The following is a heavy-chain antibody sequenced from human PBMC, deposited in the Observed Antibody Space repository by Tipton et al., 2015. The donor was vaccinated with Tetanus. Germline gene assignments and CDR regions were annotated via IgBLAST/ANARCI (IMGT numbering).Heavy chain of an antibody. CDR3: ARDNPGYSSGWQVDAFVI. Sequence: TLSLTCTVSGGSISSSSYYWGWIRQPPGKGLEWIGSIYYSGSTNYNPSLKSRVTISVDTSKNQFSLKLSSVTAADTAVYYCARDNPGYSSGWQVDAFVIWGQGTMVTVSS. D-gene: IGHD6-19*01. J-gene: IGHJ3*02. V-gene: IGHV4-39*07. CDR2: IYYSGST. CDR1: GGSISSSSYY.